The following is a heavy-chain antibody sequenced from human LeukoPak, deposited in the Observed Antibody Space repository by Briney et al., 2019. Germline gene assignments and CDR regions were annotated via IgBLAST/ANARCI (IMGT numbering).Heavy chain of an antibody. CDR1: GYTLTELS. V-gene: IGHV1-24*01. Sequence: ASVKVSCKVSGYTLTELSMHWVRQAPGKGLEWMGGFDPEDGETIYAQKFQGRVTMTEDTSTDTAYMELSSLRSEDTAVYYCATVSSWYFFGWYFDLWGRGTLVTVPS. CDR2: FDPEDGET. J-gene: IGHJ2*01. CDR3: ATVSSWYFFGWYFDL. D-gene: IGHD6-13*01.